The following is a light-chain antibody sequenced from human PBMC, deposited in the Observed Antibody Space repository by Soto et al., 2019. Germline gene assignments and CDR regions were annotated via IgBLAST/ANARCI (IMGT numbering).Light chain of an antibody. Sequence: ELTQPPSVSVAPGQTVRVTCGGKNIGSKSVHWYQQKPGQAPVLVVYDDSDRPSRIPERFSGSNSGSTATLTISRVEAGDEADYHCQVWDRSSDHYVFGSGTKVTVL. CDR1: NIGSKS. CDR3: QVWDRSSDHYV. CDR2: DDS. V-gene: IGLV3-21*02. J-gene: IGLJ1*01.